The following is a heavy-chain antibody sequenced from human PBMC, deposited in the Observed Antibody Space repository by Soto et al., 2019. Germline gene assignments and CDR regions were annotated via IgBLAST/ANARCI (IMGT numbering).Heavy chain of an antibody. Sequence: ASVKVSCKASGGTFSSYAISWVRQAPGQGLEWMGGIIPIFGTANYAQKFQGRVTITADESTSTAYMELSSLRSEDTAVYYCARDFERIRPLGAFDIWGQGTMVTVSS. CDR2: IIPIFGTA. V-gene: IGHV1-69*13. J-gene: IGHJ3*02. D-gene: IGHD2-15*01. CDR3: ARDFERIRPLGAFDI. CDR1: GGTFSSYA.